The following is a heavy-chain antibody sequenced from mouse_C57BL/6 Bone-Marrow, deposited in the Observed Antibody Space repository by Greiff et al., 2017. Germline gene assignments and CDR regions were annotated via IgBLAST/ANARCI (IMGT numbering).Heavy chain of an antibody. D-gene: IGHD2-12*01. Sequence: KLVESGGGLVKPGGSLKLSCAASGFTFSSYAMSWVRQTPEKRLEWVATISDGGSYTYYPGNVKGRFTISRDNDKNNLYLQMSHLKSEDTAMYYYAREVTYDVWGTGTTVTVSS. CDR2: ISDGGSYT. V-gene: IGHV5-4*01. J-gene: IGHJ1*03. CDR1: GFTFSSYA. CDR3: AREVTYDV.